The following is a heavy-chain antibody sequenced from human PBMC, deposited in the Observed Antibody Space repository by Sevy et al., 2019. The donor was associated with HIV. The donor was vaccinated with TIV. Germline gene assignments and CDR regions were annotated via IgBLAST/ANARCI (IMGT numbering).Heavy chain of an antibody. CDR2: IYYSGST. J-gene: IGHJ3*02. CDR1: GGSISSYY. D-gene: IGHD2-15*01. V-gene: IGHV4-59*01. Sequence: SETLSLTCTVSGGSISSYYWSWIRQPPGKGLEWIGYIYYSGSTNYSPSLKSRVTISVDTSKNQFSLKLSSVTAADTAVYYCAREDAARCSGGSCYPAAFDIWGQGTMVTVSS. CDR3: AREDAARCSGGSCYPAAFDI.